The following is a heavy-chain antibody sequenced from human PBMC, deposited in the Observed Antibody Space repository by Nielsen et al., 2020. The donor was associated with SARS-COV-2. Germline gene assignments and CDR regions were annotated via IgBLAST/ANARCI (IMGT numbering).Heavy chain of an antibody. CDR2: ISSSGSTI. V-gene: IGHV3-11*04. CDR1: GFTFSDYY. J-gene: IGHJ4*02. D-gene: IGHD3-22*01. CDR3: AKSPQNRYYDSSGYWDY. Sequence: GGSLRLSCAASGFTFSDYYMSWIRQAPGKGLEWVSYISSSGSTIYYADSVKGRFTISRDNAKNSLYLQMNSLRAEDTAVYYCAKSPQNRYYDSSGYWDYWGQGTLVTVSS.